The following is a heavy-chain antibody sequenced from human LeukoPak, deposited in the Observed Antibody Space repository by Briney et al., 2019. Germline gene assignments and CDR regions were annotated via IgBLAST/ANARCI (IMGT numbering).Heavy chain of an antibody. CDR1: GGSISSGGYS. V-gene: IGHV4-30-2*01. CDR2: IYHSGST. D-gene: IGHD4-17*01. J-gene: IGHJ3*02. CDR3: ARVATVTKDAFDI. Sequence: PSETLSLTCAVSGGSISSGGYSGSWIRQPPGKGLEWIGYIYHSGSTYYNPSLKSRVTISVDRSKNQFSLKLSSVTAADTAVYYCARVATVTKDAFDIWGQGTMVTVSS.